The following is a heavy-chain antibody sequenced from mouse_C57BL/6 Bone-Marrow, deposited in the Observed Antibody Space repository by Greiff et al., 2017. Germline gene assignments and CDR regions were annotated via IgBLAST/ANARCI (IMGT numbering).Heavy chain of an antibody. CDR3: ARVGGYDYDGAP. CDR1: GFTFSSYA. D-gene: IGHD2-4*01. V-gene: IGHV5-4*03. CDR2: ISDGGSYT. Sequence: EVKLQESGGGLVKPGGSLKLSCAASGFTFSSYAMSWVRQTPEKRLEWVATISDGGSYTYYPDNVKGRFTISRDNAKNNLYLQMSHLKSEDTAMYYCARVGGYDYDGAPRGQGTLVTVSA. J-gene: IGHJ3*01.